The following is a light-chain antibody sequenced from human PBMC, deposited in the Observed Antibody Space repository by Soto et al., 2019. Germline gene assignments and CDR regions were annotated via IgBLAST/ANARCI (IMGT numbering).Light chain of an antibody. CDR2: EVS. J-gene: IGLJ7*01. CDR1: SSVVGGYNY. Sequence: QSALTQPPSASGSPGQSVTISCTGTSSVVGGYNYVSWYQQHPGKAPKLMIYEVSKRPSGVPDRFSGSKSGNTASLTVSGLQFEDDADYYFSSYAGSNNFGVFGGGTQLTVL. V-gene: IGLV2-8*01. CDR3: SSYAGSNNFGV.